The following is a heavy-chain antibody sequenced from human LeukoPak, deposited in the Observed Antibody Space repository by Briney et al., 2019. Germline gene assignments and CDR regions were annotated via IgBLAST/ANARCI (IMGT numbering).Heavy chain of an antibody. Sequence: GGSLRLSCAASGFTFNDHWMAWVRQAPGKGLEYVSVISNNGGSTYYADSVKGRFTISRDNSKNTLYLQMSSLRAEDTAVYYCVKDKYDYGGNLLADYWGQGTLVTVSS. J-gene: IGHJ4*02. CDR2: ISNNGGST. CDR3: VKDKYDYGGNLLADY. D-gene: IGHD4-23*01. V-gene: IGHV3-64D*09. CDR1: GFTFNDHW.